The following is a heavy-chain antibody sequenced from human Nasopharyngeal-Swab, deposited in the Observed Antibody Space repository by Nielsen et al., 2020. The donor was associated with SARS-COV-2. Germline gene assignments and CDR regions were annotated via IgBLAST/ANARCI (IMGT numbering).Heavy chain of an antibody. D-gene: IGHD6-19*01. V-gene: IGHV1-8*01. Sequence: ASVKVSCKASVYTFTTYDINWVRQATGHGLERMGWMNPNNGDTGYAQKFQGRVTMTRNTSISTAYMELSRLRSEDTAVYYCAKGDWGSGWYNWGQGTLVTVSS. CDR1: VYTFTTYD. CDR3: AKGDWGSGWYN. J-gene: IGHJ4*02. CDR2: MNPNNGDT.